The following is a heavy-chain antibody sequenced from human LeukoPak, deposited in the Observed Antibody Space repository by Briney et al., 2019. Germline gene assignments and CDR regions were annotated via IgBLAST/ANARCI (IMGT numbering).Heavy chain of an antibody. D-gene: IGHD3-22*01. V-gene: IGHV4-34*01. Sequence: PSETLSLTCAVYGGSFSGYYWSWIRQPPGKGLEWIGEINHSGSTNYIPSLKSRVTISVDTSKNQFSLKLSSVTAADTAVYYCARGNLYYFDSSGYYFKFDYWGQGTLVTVSS. J-gene: IGHJ4*02. CDR2: INHSGST. CDR1: GGSFSGYY. CDR3: ARGNLYYFDSSGYYFKFDY.